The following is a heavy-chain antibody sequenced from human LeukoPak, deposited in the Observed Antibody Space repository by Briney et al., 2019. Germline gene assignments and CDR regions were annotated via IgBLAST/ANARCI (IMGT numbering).Heavy chain of an antibody. D-gene: IGHD1-14*01. CDR1: GGSISSYY. CDR3: ARAGLVNGNQYYFDY. V-gene: IGHV4-4*07. Sequence: SETLSLTCTVSGGSISSYYWSWIRQPAGKGLEWIGRIYTSGSTNYNPSLKSRVTMSVDSSKNQFSLKLSSVTAADTAVYYCARAGLVNGNQYYFDYWGQGTLVTVSS. J-gene: IGHJ4*02. CDR2: IYTSGST.